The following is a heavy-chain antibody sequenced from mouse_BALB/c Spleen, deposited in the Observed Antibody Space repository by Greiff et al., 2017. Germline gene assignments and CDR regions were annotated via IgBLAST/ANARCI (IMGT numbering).Heavy chain of an antibody. CDR3: ARAYERAWFAY. Sequence: DVQLQESGPDLVKPSQSLSLTCTVTGYSITSGYSWYWIRQSPGNKLEWMGYIHYSGSTNYNPSLKSRISITRDTSKNQFFLQLNSVTTEDTATYYCARAYERAWFAYWGQGTLVTVSA. D-gene: IGHD1-1*01. CDR1: GYSITSGYS. CDR2: IHYSGST. V-gene: IGHV3-1*02. J-gene: IGHJ3*01.